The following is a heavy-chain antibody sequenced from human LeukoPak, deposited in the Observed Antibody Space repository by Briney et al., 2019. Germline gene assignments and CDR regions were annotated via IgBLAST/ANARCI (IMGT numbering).Heavy chain of an antibody. CDR1: GGSFSGYY. D-gene: IGHD1-26*01. Sequence: PSETLSLTCAVYGGSFSGYYWSWIRQPPGKGLEWIGEINHSGSTNYNPSLKSRVTISVDTSKNQFSLKLSSVTAADTAVCYCARGRWEVDYWGQGTLVTVSS. J-gene: IGHJ4*02. V-gene: IGHV4-34*01. CDR3: ARGRWEVDY. CDR2: INHSGST.